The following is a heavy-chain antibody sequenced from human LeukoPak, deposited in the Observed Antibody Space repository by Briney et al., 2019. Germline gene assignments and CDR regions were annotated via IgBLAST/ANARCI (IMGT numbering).Heavy chain of an antibody. CDR2: IYYSGST. V-gene: IGHV4-39*07. J-gene: IGHJ4*02. Sequence: SETLSLTCTVSGGSISSRSYYWSWIRQPPGKGLEWIGSIYYSGSTYYNPSLKSRVTISVDTSKNQFSLKLSSVTAADTAVYYCARDSSGWDWGQGTLVTVSS. CDR1: GGSISSRSYY. D-gene: IGHD6-19*01. CDR3: ARDSSGWD.